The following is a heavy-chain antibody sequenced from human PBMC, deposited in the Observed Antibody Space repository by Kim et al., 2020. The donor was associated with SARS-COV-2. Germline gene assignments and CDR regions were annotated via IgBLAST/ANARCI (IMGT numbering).Heavy chain of an antibody. D-gene: IGHD4-17*01. J-gene: IGHJ4*02. V-gene: IGHV3-53*01. CDR3: TSRPPGGDYGVVDY. CDR2: IYIGGTT. CDR1: GFTVSNNY. Sequence: GGSLRLSCAASGFTVSNNYMSWVRQAPGKGLDWDSAIYIGGTTYYAESVKGRFTISRDNSKNTLHLQMNSLRAEDTAVYYCTSRPPGGDYGVVDYWGQGTLVTVSS.